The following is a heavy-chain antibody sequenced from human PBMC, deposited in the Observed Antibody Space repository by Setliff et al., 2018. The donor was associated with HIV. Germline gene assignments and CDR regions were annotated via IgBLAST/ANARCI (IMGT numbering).Heavy chain of an antibody. CDR3: ARDCSWGRCYGESR. V-gene: IGHV1-69*13. J-gene: IGHJ4*02. CDR1: GGSFYNST. Sequence: SVKVSCKASGGSFYNSTISWVRQAPGQGLEWMGGIIPIFGTANYARKFQGRVTITADESTNTAYMELSSLRSEDTAMYYCARDCSWGRCYGESRWGQGTLVTVSS. CDR2: IIPIFGTA. D-gene: IGHD2-15*01.